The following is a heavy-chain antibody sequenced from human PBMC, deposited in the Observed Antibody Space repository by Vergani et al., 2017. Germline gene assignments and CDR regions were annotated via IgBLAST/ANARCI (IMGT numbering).Heavy chain of an antibody. V-gene: IGHV1-18*01. Sequence: QVQLVQSGAEVKKPGASVKVSCKASGYTFTSYGISWVRQAPGQGLEWMGWISAYNGNTNYAQKLQGRVTMNTDTSTSTVYMERRSLRSDDTAMYYCARDAGYSYRPYYNYYMDVWGKGTTVTVYS. CDR3: ARDAGYSYRPYYNYYMDV. CDR1: GYTFTSYG. J-gene: IGHJ6*03. D-gene: IGHD5-18*01. CDR2: ISAYNGNT.